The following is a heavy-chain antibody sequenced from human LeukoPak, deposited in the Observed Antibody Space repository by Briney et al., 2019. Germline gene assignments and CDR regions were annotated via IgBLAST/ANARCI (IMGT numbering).Heavy chain of an antibody. Sequence: GGSLRLSCAASGFTFSSYWMSWVRQAPGKGLEWVAKIKQDGSEKYYVDSVKGRFTISRDNAKNSLYLQMNTLRTEDTAVYYCGRGFDGYYYSAYYVDYWGQGTLVTVSS. V-gene: IGHV3-7*03. CDR2: IKQDGSEK. J-gene: IGHJ4*02. D-gene: IGHD5-24*01. CDR3: GRGFDGYYYSAYYVDY. CDR1: GFTFSSYW.